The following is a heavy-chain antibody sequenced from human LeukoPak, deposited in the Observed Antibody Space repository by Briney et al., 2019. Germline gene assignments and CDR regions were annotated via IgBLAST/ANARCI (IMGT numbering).Heavy chain of an antibody. V-gene: IGHV3-21*01. CDR2: ISSGSGYI. CDR1: GFTFSSCS. D-gene: IGHD4-17*01. CDR3: ARTGPTTVTTFDAFHI. Sequence: GGSLRLSCAASGFTFSSCSMNWVRQAPGKGLEWVSFISSGSGYIYYADSVKGRFTISRDNAKNSLYLQMNSLRAEDMAVYYCARTGPTTVTTFDAFHIWGQGTMVTVSS. J-gene: IGHJ3*02.